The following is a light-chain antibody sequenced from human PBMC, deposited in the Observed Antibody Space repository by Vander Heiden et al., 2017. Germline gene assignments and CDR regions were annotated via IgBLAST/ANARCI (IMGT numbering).Light chain of an antibody. CDR2: AAS. V-gene: IGKV1-9*01. CDR1: QGISSY. CDR3: QQPRT. Sequence: DIQLTQSPSFLSASVGDRVTITCRASQGISSYLAWYQQKPGKAPKLLIYAASTLQSGVPSRFSGSGSGTEFTLTISSLQPEDFATYYCQQPRTFGQETKLEI. J-gene: IGKJ2*01.